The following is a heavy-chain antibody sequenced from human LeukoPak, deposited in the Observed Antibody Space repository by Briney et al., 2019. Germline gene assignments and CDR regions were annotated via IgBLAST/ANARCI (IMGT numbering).Heavy chain of an antibody. Sequence: SETLSLTCAVYGGSFSGYYWSWIRQPPGKGLEWIGEINHSGSTNYNPSLKSRVTISVDTSKNQFSLKLSSVTAADTAVYYCARVYSSSWEPFDYWGQGTLVTVSS. CDR2: INHSGST. D-gene: IGHD6-13*01. J-gene: IGHJ4*02. CDR1: GGSFSGYY. CDR3: ARVYSSSWEPFDY. V-gene: IGHV4-34*01.